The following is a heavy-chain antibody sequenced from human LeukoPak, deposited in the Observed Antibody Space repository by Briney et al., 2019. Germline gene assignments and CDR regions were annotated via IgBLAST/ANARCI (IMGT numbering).Heavy chain of an antibody. J-gene: IGHJ4*02. CDR1: GFTFSSYA. Sequence: GGSLRLSCAASGFTFSSYAMSWVRQAPGKGLEWVSAISGSGGSTYYADSVKGRFTISRDNSKSTLYLQMNSLRAEDTAVYYCAKLEAVVMVRGVGFDYWGQGTLVTVSS. CDR3: AKLEAVVMVRGVGFDY. V-gene: IGHV3-23*01. CDR2: ISGSGGST. D-gene: IGHD3-10*01.